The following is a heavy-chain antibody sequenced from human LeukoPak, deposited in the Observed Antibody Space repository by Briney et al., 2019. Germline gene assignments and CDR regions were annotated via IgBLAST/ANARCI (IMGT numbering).Heavy chain of an antibody. D-gene: IGHD4-17*01. J-gene: IGHJ4*02. CDR2: IKSKTDGGTT. Sequence: GGSLRLSCAASGFAFSNAWMNWVRQAPGKGLEWVGRIKSKTDGGTTDYAAPVKGRFTISRDDSKNTLYLQMNSLKTEDTAVYYCTTRSTVTTFYFDYWGQGTLVTVSS. CDR1: GFAFSNAW. CDR3: TTRSTVTTFYFDY. V-gene: IGHV3-15*07.